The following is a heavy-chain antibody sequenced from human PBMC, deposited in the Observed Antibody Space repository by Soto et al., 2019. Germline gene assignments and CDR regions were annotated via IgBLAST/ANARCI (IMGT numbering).Heavy chain of an antibody. J-gene: IGHJ4*02. CDR3: AREGGSYYFDY. V-gene: IGHV3-64*01. Sequence: EVQLVESGGGLVQPGGSLRLSCAASGFTFSGYALHWVRQAPGKGLEYVSTISRNGGSTYNANSVKGRFTISRDNSKNTLYLQMGSLRTEDMAVYYCAREGGSYYFDYWGQGTLVNVSS. CDR1: GFTFSGYA. D-gene: IGHD1-26*01. CDR2: ISRNGGST.